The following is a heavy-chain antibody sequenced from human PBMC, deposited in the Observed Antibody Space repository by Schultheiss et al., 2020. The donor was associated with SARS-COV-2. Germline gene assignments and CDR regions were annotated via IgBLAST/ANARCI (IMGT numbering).Heavy chain of an antibody. J-gene: IGHJ4*02. Sequence: GGSLRLSCAASGFTFSNAWMSWVRQAPGKGLEWVGRIKSKTDGGTTDYAAPVKGRFTISRDNSKNTLYLQMNSLRAEDTAVYYCARPMADYYGSGSYFDYWGQGTLVTVSS. V-gene: IGHV3-15*01. CDR1: GFTFSNAW. CDR2: IKSKTDGGTT. D-gene: IGHD3-10*01. CDR3: ARPMADYYGSGSYFDY.